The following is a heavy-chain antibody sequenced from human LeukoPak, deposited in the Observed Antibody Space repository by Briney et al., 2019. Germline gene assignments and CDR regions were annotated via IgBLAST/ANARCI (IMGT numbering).Heavy chain of an antibody. Sequence: GGSLRLSCAASGFTFSSYGMHWVRQAPGKGLERVSFIRYDGSHKHYADSVKGRFTISRENSKKTLYLQMNSLRPEDTAMYYCAKDLLKEGSYGSGIDWFDPWGQGAQVTVSS. J-gene: IGHJ5*02. V-gene: IGHV3-30*02. CDR3: AKDLLKEGSYGSGIDWFDP. CDR1: GFTFSSYG. D-gene: IGHD3-10*01. CDR2: IRYDGSHK.